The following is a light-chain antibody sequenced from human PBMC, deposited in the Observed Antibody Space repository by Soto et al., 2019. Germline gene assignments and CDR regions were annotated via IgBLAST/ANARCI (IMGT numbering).Light chain of an antibody. V-gene: IGLV9-49*01. CDR2: VGTGGIVG. Sequence: QPVLTQPPSASASLGASVTLTCTLSSGYSNYKVDWYQQRPGKGPRFVMRVGTGGIVGSKGDGIPDRFSVLGSGLNRYLTIKNIQEEDESDYHCGADHGSGSNFRYVFGTGTKLTVL. CDR3: GADHGSGSNFRYV. CDR1: SGYSNYK. J-gene: IGLJ1*01.